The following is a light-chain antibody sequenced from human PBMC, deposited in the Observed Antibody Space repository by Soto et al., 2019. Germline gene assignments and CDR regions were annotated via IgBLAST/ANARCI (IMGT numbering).Light chain of an antibody. CDR2: DVS. Sequence: QSALTQPRSVSGSPGQSVTISCTETSSDFGGYNYVSWYQQHPGKAPKLIIYDVSDRPSGVPDRFSGSKSGNAASLTISGLQPEDEADFYCCSYAGNGAWVFGGGTKLTVL. J-gene: IGLJ3*02. V-gene: IGLV2-11*01. CDR1: SSDFGGYNY. CDR3: CSYAGNGAWV.